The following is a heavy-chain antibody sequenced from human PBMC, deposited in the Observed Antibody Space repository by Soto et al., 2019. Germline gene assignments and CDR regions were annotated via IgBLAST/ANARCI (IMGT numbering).Heavy chain of an antibody. CDR2: INAGNGNT. CDR3: ARTDYYGSGSYYNEGFDY. J-gene: IGHJ4*02. V-gene: IGHV1-3*01. D-gene: IGHD3-10*01. CDR1: GYSFTSYA. Sequence: ASVKVSCKASGYSFTSYAVHWVRQAPGQRLEWMGWINAGNGNTKYSQKFQGRVTITRDTSASTAYMELSSLRSEDTAVYYCARTDYYGSGSYYNEGFDYWGQGTLVTVSS.